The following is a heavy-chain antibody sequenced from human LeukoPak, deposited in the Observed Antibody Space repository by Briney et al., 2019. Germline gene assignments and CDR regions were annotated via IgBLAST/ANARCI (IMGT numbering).Heavy chain of an antibody. CDR2: TYNSGST. CDR3: ARASPGAIFYYGMDV. J-gene: IGHJ6*02. CDR1: GGSIRSSY. D-gene: IGHD3-9*01. Sequence: PSETLSLTCIVSGGSIRSSYWSWIRQPPGKGLEWIGCTYNSGSTKYNPSLSSRVTISEDTSKNQFSLKLSSVTAADTAVYFCARASPGAIFYYGMDVWGQGTTVTVSS. V-gene: IGHV4-59*01.